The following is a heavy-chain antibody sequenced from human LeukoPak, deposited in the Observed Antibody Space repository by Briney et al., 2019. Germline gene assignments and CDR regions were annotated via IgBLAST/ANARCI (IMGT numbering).Heavy chain of an antibody. CDR2: ISYDGSNK. CDR1: GFTFSSYA. D-gene: IGHD5-24*01. CDR3: ARGHVATILFHGMDV. Sequence: GGSLRLSCAASGFTFSSYAMHWVRQAPGKGLEWVAVISYDGSNKYYADSVKGRFTISRDNSKNTLHLQMNSLRAEDTAVYYCARGHVATILFHGMDVWGQGTTVTVSS. V-gene: IGHV3-30-3*01. J-gene: IGHJ6*02.